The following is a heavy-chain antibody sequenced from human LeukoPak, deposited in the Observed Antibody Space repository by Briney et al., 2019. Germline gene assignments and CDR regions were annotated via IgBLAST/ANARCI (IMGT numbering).Heavy chain of an antibody. Sequence: PGGSLRLSCVASGFTFEDYAMSWVRQAPGKGLEWVSAISGSGGSTYYADSVKGRFTISRDNSKNTLYLQMNSLRAEDTAVYYCASPKEDIVVDPFDYWGQGTLVTVSS. D-gene: IGHD2-15*01. CDR3: ASPKEDIVVDPFDY. CDR1: GFTFEDYA. J-gene: IGHJ4*02. V-gene: IGHV3-23*01. CDR2: ISGSGGST.